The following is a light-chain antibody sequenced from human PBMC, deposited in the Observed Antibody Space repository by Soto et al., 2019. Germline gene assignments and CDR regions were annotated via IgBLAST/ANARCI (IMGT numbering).Light chain of an antibody. CDR3: SSYAGSSNV. Sequence: QSVLTQPPSASGSPGQSVAISCTGTSSDVGGYNYVSWYQQHPGKAPKLMIYEVNKRPSGVPDRFSGSKSGNTASLTVSGVQAEDEADYYSSSYAGSSNVFGTGTKLTVL. V-gene: IGLV2-8*01. J-gene: IGLJ1*01. CDR1: SSDVGGYNY. CDR2: EVN.